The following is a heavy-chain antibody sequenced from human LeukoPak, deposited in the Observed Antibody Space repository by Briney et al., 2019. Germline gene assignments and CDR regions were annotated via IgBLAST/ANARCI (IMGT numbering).Heavy chain of an antibody. J-gene: IGHJ4*02. D-gene: IGHD3-10*02. CDR3: ACSRTFDY. CDR2: INSDGSST. CDR1: GFSFSRYW. V-gene: IGHV3-74*01. Sequence: GGSLRLSCAACGFSFSRYWMHEVGQAPAKGLVWVSRINSDGSSTSYADSVKGRFTISRDNAKNTLYLQMNSLRAEDTAVYYCACSRTFDYWGQGTLVTVSS.